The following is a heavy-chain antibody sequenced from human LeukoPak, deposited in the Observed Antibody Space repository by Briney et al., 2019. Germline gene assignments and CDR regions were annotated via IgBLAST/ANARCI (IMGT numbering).Heavy chain of an antibody. D-gene: IGHD5-18*01. CDR2: IYSGGST. CDR3: AGGYHYGFLAY. CDR1: GFTVSRNH. J-gene: IGHJ4*02. V-gene: IGHV3-66*01. Sequence: GGSLRLSCGASGFTVSRNHMTWVREAPRQGLEGGSVIYSGGSTYYADSVKGRFTISKDNSKNTLYLQMSRLRAEDTAVYYCAGGYHYGFLAYWGQGTLVTVSS.